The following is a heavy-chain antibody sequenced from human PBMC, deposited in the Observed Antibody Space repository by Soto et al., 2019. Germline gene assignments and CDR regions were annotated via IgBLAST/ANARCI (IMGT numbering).Heavy chain of an antibody. CDR3: ARRTWRGRADY. V-gene: IGHV3-23*01. CDR2: IGGSGGDT. D-gene: IGHD3-3*01. Sequence: QSGGSLRLSCAASGFPFSSYAMSWVRQAPGKGLEWVSGIGGSGGDTYYADSVKGRFTVSRDNAENTLSLQLNSLRVEDTAIYYCARRTWRGRADYWGQGILVTVSS. CDR1: GFPFSSYA. J-gene: IGHJ4*02.